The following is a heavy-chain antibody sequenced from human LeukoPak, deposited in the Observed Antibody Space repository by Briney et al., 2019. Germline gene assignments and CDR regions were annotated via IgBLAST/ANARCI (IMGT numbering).Heavy chain of an antibody. CDR1: GGTSSSYA. CDR3: AREGGGLLSLDP. Sequence: SVKVSCKASGGTSSSYAISWVRQAPGQGLEWMGGIIPIFGTANYAQKFQGRVTITADESTSTAYMELSSLRSEDTAVYYCAREGGGLLSLDPWAREPWSPSPQ. J-gene: IGHJ5*02. D-gene: IGHD1-26*01. V-gene: IGHV1-69*13. CDR2: IIPIFGTA.